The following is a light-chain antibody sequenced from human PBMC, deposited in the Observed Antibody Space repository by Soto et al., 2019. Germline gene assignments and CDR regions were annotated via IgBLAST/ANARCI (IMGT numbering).Light chain of an antibody. V-gene: IGLV2-14*01. J-gene: IGLJ2*01. Sequence: QSALTQPASVSGSPGQSITISCTGTSSDIGGYNYVFWYQQYPGKAPKVMIYEVTNRPSGVSNRFSGSKSGNTASLTISGLQAEDEADYYCSSYTRSNTLIFGGGTKLTVL. CDR2: EVT. CDR3: SSYTRSNTLI. CDR1: SSDIGGYNY.